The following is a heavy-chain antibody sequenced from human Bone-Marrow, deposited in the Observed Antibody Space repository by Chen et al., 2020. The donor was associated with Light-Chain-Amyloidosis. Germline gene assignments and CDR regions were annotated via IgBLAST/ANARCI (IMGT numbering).Heavy chain of an antibody. CDR3: ARFWPELGAPEDH. V-gene: IGHV4-4*07. CDR1: GGSVSNYY. D-gene: IGHD3-16*01. Sequence: QVHLQESGPGLVKPSETLSLTCTVSGGSVSNYYWSWIRRPAGKGLEWIGRIYSSGDNRYNPSLKSRVTMSVDTSKNQISLKITSVTAADTAIYHCARFWPELGAPEDHWGRGTLVTVSS. J-gene: IGHJ4*02. CDR2: IYSSGDN.